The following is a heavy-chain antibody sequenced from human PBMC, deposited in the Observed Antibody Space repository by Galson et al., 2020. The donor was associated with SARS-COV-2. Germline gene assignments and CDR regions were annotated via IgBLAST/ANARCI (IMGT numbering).Heavy chain of an antibody. CDR2: IYTSGST. D-gene: IGHD5-18*01. Sequence: SETLSLTCTVSGGSISSYYWSWIRQPPGKGLEWIGYIYTSGSTNYNPSLKSRVTISVDTSKNQFSLKLSSVTAADTAVYYCARDRTARDWGQGTLVTVSS. J-gene: IGHJ4*02. CDR3: ARDRTARD. V-gene: IGHV4-4*08. CDR1: GGSISSYY.